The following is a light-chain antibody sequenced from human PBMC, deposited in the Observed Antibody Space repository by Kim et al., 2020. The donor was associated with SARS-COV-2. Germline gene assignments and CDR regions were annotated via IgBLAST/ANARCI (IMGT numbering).Light chain of an antibody. V-gene: IGKV1-12*01. CDR2: AAS. CDR1: QDISKW. CDR3: QQAASFPLI. Sequence: ASVGDTVTITCRASQDISKWVAWYQQKPGKAPKFLIYAASTLRSGVPSRFSGSGSGTDFTLTINSLQTDDFATYYCQQAASFPLIFGGGTKLEI. J-gene: IGKJ4*01.